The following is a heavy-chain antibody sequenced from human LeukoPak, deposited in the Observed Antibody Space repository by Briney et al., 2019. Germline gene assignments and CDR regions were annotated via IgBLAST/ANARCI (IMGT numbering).Heavy chain of an antibody. CDR1: GGSISSSSNY. CDR3: ARPIRSNYGDYPLRY. J-gene: IGHJ4*02. V-gene: IGHV4-39*01. CDR2: MYYGGIT. D-gene: IGHD4-17*01. Sequence: KPSETLSLTCTVSGGSISSSSNYWGWIRQPPGKGLEWIGSMYYGGITYYNPSLTSRVTISVDTSKNQCSLKLSSVTAADTAVYYCARPIRSNYGDYPLRYWGQGTLVTVSS.